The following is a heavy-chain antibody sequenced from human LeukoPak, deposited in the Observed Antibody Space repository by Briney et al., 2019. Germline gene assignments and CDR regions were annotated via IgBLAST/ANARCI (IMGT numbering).Heavy chain of an antibody. Sequence: SQTLSLTCAISGDSFSSNSATWDWIRQSPSRGLEWLGRTYYRSKWYNDYAVTLKDRITINPDTSKNQFFLQLNSVTPEDTAVYYCAREGSSGYLFDYWGQGTLVTVSS. CDR1: GDSFSSNSAT. CDR3: AREGSSGYLFDY. V-gene: IGHV6-1*01. J-gene: IGHJ4*02. D-gene: IGHD3-22*01. CDR2: TYYRSKWYN.